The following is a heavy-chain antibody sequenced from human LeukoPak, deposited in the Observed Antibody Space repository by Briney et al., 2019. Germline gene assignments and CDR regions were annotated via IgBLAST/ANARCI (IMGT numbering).Heavy chain of an antibody. Sequence: KPSETLSLTCTVSRGPVSSSTYYWSWVRQPPGKGLEWIASIYYTGGTYYNPSLKSRVTISLDMSKNEFFLTMTSVTAADTAVYFCTAEKNGSPHYWGQGTQVTVSS. CDR2: IYYTGGT. CDR1: RGPVSSSTYY. D-gene: IGHD2-8*01. V-gene: IGHV4-39*07. CDR3: TAEKNGSPHY. J-gene: IGHJ4*02.